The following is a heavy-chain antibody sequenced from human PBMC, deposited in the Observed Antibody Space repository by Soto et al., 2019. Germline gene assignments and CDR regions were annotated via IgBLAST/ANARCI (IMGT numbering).Heavy chain of an antibody. CDR3: ARDVIAAASSRDIYYYGMDV. CDR2: IIPIFGTA. V-gene: IGHV1-69*01. D-gene: IGHD6-13*01. Sequence: SVELSCKAPGGTYSSYASSWVRQENRQGLEWMGGIIPIFGTANYAQKFQGRVTITADESTSTAYMELSSLRSEDTAVYYCARDVIAAASSRDIYYYGMDVWGQGTTVTVSS. J-gene: IGHJ6*02. CDR1: GGTYSSYA.